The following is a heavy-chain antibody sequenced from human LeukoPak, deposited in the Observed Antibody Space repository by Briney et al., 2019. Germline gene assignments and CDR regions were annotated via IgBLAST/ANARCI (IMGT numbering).Heavy chain of an antibody. Sequence: SETLSLTCTVSGGSISSGGYYWSWIRQHPGKGLEWIGYIYYGGSTYYNPSLKSRVTISVDTSKNQFSLKLSSVTAADTAVYYCARAQPGESWFDPWGQGTLVTVSS. V-gene: IGHV4-31*03. D-gene: IGHD3-10*01. CDR3: ARAQPGESWFDP. CDR2: IYYGGST. CDR1: GGSISSGGYY. J-gene: IGHJ5*02.